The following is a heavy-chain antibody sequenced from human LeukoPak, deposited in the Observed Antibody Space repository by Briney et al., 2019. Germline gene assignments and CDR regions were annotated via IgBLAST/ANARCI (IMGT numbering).Heavy chain of an antibody. CDR1: GFTFSDHG. CDR2: IWYNGSKK. V-gene: IGHV3-33*01. J-gene: IGHJ4*02. Sequence: GGSLRLSCAASGFTFSDHGMHWVRQAPGKGLEWVAIIWYNGSKKYYAESVKGRSTISRDNSKNTLYLQMSSLRAEDTAVYYCARDPYGSGDGYFDYWGQGTLVTVSS. D-gene: IGHD3-10*01. CDR3: ARDPYGSGDGYFDY.